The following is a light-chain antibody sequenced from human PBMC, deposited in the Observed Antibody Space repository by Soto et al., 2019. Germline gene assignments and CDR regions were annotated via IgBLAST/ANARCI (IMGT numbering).Light chain of an antibody. CDR2: GAS. J-gene: IGKJ4*01. Sequence: EVALTQSPVTLSLSPGERATLSCRASQSVSTDLAWYQQKPGQAPRLLIYGASNRATGIPDRFSGSGSGTDFTLTISRLQPEDFAVYYCQQYGSSPPLTFGGGTKVDIK. CDR1: QSVSTD. V-gene: IGKV3-20*01. CDR3: QQYGSSPPLT.